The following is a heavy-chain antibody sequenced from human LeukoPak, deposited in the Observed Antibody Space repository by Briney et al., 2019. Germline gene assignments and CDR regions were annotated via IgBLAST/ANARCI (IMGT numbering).Heavy chain of an antibody. V-gene: IGHV3-30-3*01. Sequence: GGSLRLSCAASGFTFSSYAMHWVRQAPGKGLEWVAVISYDGSNKYYADSVKGRFTISRDNSKNTQYLQMNSLRAEDTAVYYCAKVEYSSNIPQHWGQGTLVTVSS. CDR1: GFTFSSYA. CDR2: ISYDGSNK. D-gene: IGHD6-6*01. J-gene: IGHJ1*01. CDR3: AKVEYSSNIPQH.